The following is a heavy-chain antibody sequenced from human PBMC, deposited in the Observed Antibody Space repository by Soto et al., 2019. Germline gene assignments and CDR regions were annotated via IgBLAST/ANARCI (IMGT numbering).Heavy chain of an antibody. V-gene: IGHV3-30*18. CDR2: ISYDGSNK. CDR3: AKTYSSSFFFQWWAALTQVPEPATENWFDP. D-gene: IGHD6-6*01. J-gene: IGHJ5*02. CDR1: GFTFSSYG. Sequence: QVQLVESGGGVVQPGRSLRLSCAASGFTFSSYGMHWVRQAPGKGLEWVAVISYDGSNKYYADSVKGRFTISRDNSKNTLYLQMNSRRAEDTAVYYCAKTYSSSFFFQWWAALTQVPEPATENWFDPWGQGTLVTVSS.